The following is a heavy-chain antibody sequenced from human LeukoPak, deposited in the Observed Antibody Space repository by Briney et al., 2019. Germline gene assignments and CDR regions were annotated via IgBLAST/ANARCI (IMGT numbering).Heavy chain of an antibody. V-gene: IGHV4-38-2*02. CDR3: ARDKGHFDVDY. CDR1: GYSISSGYY. J-gene: IGHJ4*02. CDR2: IYSGNT. Sequence: SETLSLTCIVSGYSISSGYYWGWIRQPPGKGLEWIGSIYSGNTYYIPSLNSRLTISQDTSNNQFSLTLSSVTAADTAIYYCARDKGHFDVDYWGQGILVTVSS. D-gene: IGHD3-9*01.